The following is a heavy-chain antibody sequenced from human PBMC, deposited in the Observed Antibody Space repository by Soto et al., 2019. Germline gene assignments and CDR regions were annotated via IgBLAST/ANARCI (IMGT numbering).Heavy chain of an antibody. CDR3: ARENSYFDY. CDR2: ISAYNANA. V-gene: IGHV1-18*01. CDR1: GYTFRNFG. Sequence: QIQLLQSGAEVKKPGASVKVTCKASGYTFRNFGISWVRQAPGQGLEWMGWISAYNANANYAQKFQGRLNMTADTSTSTAYMELRSLRSDDTTVYYCARENSYFDYWGQGTLVTVSS. J-gene: IGHJ4*02.